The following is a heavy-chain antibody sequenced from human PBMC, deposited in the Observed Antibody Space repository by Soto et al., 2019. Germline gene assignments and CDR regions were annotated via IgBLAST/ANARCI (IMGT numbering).Heavy chain of an antibody. CDR2: IIPIFGTA. CDR1: GGTFSSNA. V-gene: IGHV1-69*12. J-gene: IGHJ6*02. D-gene: IGHD3-3*01. CDR3: ARGGLRFLESHGMDV. Sequence: QVQLVQSGAEVKKPGASVKVSCKASGGTFSSNAISWVRQAPGQGLEWMGGIIPIFGTANYAQKFQGRVTITADESTSTAYMELSSLRSEDTAVYYGARGGLRFLESHGMDVWGQGTTVTVSS.